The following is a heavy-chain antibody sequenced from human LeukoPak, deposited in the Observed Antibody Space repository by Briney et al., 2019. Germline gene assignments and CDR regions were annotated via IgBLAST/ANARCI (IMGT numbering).Heavy chain of an antibody. CDR2: FDPEDSET. CDR3: VSRELQFTY. CDR1: GYTLTELS. J-gene: IGHJ4*02. D-gene: IGHD1-26*01. Sequence: ASVKLSRNVTGYTLTELSMHWVRQAPATGQGRMGGFDPEDSETIYAQKFQGRVTMNEDTSTDSAYMELSSLRSEDTAVYYCVSRELQFTYWGQGTLVTVSS. V-gene: IGHV1-24*01.